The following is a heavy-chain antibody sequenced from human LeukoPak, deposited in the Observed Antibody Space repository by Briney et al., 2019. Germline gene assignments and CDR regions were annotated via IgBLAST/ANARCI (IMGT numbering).Heavy chain of an antibody. CDR3: ARLGYSSGWVNWFDP. CDR1: GGSISWSSYY. Sequence: SETLSLTYTVSGGSISWSSYYWGWIRQPPGKGLEWIGSMYYSGSTYYNPSLKSRVTISVDTSKNQFSLKLSSVTAADTAVYHCARLGYSSGWVNWFDPWGQGTLVTVSS. V-gene: IGHV4-39*01. D-gene: IGHD6-19*01. J-gene: IGHJ5*02. CDR2: MYYSGST.